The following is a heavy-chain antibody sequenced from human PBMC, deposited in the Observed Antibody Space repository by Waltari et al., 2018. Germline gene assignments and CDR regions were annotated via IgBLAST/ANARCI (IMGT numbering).Heavy chain of an antibody. V-gene: IGHV4-34*01. CDR3: ARGWYYGLGYYYYGMDV. D-gene: IGHD3-3*01. Sequence: QVQLQQWGAGLLKPSETLSLTCAVYGGSFSGYYWSWIRQPPGKGLEWIWEINHSGSTNYNPSLKSRVTISVDTSKNQFSLKLSSVTAADTAVYYCARGWYYGLGYYYYGMDVWGQGTTVTVSS. J-gene: IGHJ6*02. CDR2: INHSGST. CDR1: GGSFSGYY.